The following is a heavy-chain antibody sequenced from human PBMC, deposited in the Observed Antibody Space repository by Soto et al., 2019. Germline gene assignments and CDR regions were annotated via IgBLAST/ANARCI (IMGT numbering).Heavy chain of an antibody. Sequence: PGESLKISCKGSVYSFTTYWIGWVRQMPGKGLEWMGIIYPGDSDTRYSPSFQGQVTISADKSISTAYLQWSSLKASDTAMYYCARHQYSSRSRLDVWGQGTTVTVSS. V-gene: IGHV5-51*01. CDR2: IYPGDSDT. CDR3: ARHQYSSRSRLDV. J-gene: IGHJ6*02. D-gene: IGHD6-6*01. CDR1: VYSFTTYW.